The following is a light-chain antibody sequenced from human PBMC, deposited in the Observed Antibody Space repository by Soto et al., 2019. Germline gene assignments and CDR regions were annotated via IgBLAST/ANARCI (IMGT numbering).Light chain of an antibody. J-gene: IGKJ2*01. Sequence: EIVLTQSPGTLSLSPGERATLSCKASQSVISSYLAWHQQKPGQPPRLLIYGASSRTTGIPDWFSGSGSRTDFTLTISGLEPEYFAVYYCQQYGSSSYTFGQGTKLEIK. CDR1: QSVISSY. CDR2: GAS. V-gene: IGKV3-20*01. CDR3: QQYGSSSYT.